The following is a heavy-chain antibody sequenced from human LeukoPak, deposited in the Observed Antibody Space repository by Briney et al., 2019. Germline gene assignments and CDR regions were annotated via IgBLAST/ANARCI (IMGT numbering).Heavy chain of an antibody. Sequence: SETLSLTCTVSGGSISSGGYYWSWIRQHPGKGLEWIGYIYYSGSTYYNPSLKSRVTISVDTSKIQFSLKLSSVTAADTAVYYCAREGGRTGAFDIWGEGTMVTVSS. D-gene: IGHD1-14*01. CDR3: AREGGRTGAFDI. V-gene: IGHV4-31*03. CDR2: IYYSGST. CDR1: GGSISSGGYY. J-gene: IGHJ3*02.